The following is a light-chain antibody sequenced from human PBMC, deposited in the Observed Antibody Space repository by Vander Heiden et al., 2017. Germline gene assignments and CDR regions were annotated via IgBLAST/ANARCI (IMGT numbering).Light chain of an antibody. Sequence: DIQMTQSPSTLSASVGDSFSTTCRASQSISTWLDWYQQKPGEAPKLLLYKAPVLGTMVPARFSGSGSGTKFTLTISDLQPDDFATYYCQQYNTFSFGGGTKVEIK. CDR2: KAP. J-gene: IGKJ4*01. V-gene: IGKV1-5*03. CDR1: QSISTW. CDR3: QQYNTFS.